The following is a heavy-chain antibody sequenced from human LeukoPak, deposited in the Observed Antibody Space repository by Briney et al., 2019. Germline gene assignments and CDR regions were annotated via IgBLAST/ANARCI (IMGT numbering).Heavy chain of an antibody. CDR2: IYYSGST. V-gene: IGHV4-39*01. D-gene: IGHD4-11*01. CDR1: GGSISSSSYY. Sequence: PSETLSLTCTVSGGSISSSSYYWGWIRQPPGKGLEWIGSIYYSGSTYYNPSLKSRVTISVVTSKNQFSLKLSSVTAADTAAYYCARRRTVTSGWFDPWGQGTLVTVSS. CDR3: ARRRTVTSGWFDP. J-gene: IGHJ5*02.